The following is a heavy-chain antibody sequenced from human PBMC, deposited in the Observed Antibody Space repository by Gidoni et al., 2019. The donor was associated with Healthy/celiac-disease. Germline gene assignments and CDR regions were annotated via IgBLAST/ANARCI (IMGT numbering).Heavy chain of an antibody. V-gene: IGHV1-24*01. Sequence: QVQLVQSGAEVKKPGASVTVSCKVSGYTLTELSRPWVRQAPGKGLEWMGGFDPEDGETIYAQKFQGRVTMTEDTSTDTAYMELSSLRSEDTAVYYCATVFWSGYANYYYYGMDVWGQGTTVTVSS. CDR2: FDPEDGET. J-gene: IGHJ6*02. CDR1: GYTLTELS. D-gene: IGHD3-3*01. CDR3: ATVFWSGYANYYYYGMDV.